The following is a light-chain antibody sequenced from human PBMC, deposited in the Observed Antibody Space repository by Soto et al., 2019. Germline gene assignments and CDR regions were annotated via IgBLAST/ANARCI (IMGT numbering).Light chain of an antibody. CDR1: QGIRSY. V-gene: IGKV1-39*01. Sequence: IRMTQSPSSLSASTGDRVTITCRASQGIRSYLNWYQQKPGKAPKILIYAASSLQTGVSSRFSGSGSGTDFTLTISNLQPEDFATYYCQQTSSTPTFGGGTKVDIK. J-gene: IGKJ4*01. CDR2: AAS. CDR3: QQTSSTPT.